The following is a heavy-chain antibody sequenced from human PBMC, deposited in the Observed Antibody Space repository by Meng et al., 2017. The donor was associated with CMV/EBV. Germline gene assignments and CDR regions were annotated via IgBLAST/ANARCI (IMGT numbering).Heavy chain of an antibody. CDR1: GFTFSSYA. D-gene: IGHD4-11*01. J-gene: IGHJ6*02. CDR2: ISYDGSNK. Sequence: GGSLRLSCAASGFTFSSYAMHWVRQAPGKGLEWVAVISYDGSNKYYADSVKGRFTISRDNSKNTLYLQMNSLRAEDTAVYYCAVTTYYYYGMDVWGQGTTVTVSS. CDR3: AVTTYYYYGMDV. V-gene: IGHV3-30*04.